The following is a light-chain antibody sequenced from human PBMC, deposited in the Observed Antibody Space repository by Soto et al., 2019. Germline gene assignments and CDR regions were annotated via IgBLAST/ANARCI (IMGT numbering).Light chain of an antibody. Sequence: IQLTQSPSSLSASVGERVTITCRASQGISSYLAWYQQKPGKAPKLLIYAASTLQSGVSSRFSGSGSGTEFTLTISSLQPEDFATYYCQQLNSYPLTFGQGTRLEIK. J-gene: IGKJ5*01. CDR2: AAS. CDR1: QGISSY. V-gene: IGKV1-9*01. CDR3: QQLNSYPLT.